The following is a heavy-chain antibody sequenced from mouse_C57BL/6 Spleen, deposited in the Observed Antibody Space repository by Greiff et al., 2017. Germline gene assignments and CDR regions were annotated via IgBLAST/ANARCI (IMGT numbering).Heavy chain of an antibody. CDR1: GFTFTDYY. V-gene: IGHV7-3*01. Sequence: EVTLMESGGGLVQPGGSLSLSCAASGFTFTDYYMSWVRQPPGKALEWLGFIRNKANGYTTEYSASVKGRFTISRDNSQSILYLQMYALRAEDSATYYCASSSYGWGAHSGQESLVSVSA. J-gene: IGHJ3*01. CDR3: ASSSYGWGAH. CDR2: IRNKANGYTT. D-gene: IGHD1-2*01.